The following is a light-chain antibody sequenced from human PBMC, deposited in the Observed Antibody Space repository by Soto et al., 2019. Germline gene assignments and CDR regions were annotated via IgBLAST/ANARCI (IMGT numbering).Light chain of an antibody. CDR3: QQSYSTPQNT. Sequence: DIQMTQSPSSLSASVGDRVTITCRASQSIGYYLNWYQQKPGTAPKLLIYAASSLQSGVPSRFSGSGSGTDFTLTISSLQPEDFATYYCQQSYSTPQNTFGRGTKLEIK. CDR1: QSIGYY. V-gene: IGKV1-39*01. J-gene: IGKJ2*01. CDR2: AAS.